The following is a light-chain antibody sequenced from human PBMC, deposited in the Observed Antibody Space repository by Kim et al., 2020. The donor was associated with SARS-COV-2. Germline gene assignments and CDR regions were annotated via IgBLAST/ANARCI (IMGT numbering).Light chain of an antibody. CDR2: GAS. V-gene: IGKV3D-7*01. CDR1: QSVSSCY. CDR3: QQAYNLPMYT. J-gene: IGKJ2*01. Sequence: PGARVTLSCRASQSVSSCYLTWYQQKPCKAPRLLIYGASTRATGNPARFSGSGSGTDFTLTISSLQPEDFAVYYCQQAYNLPMYTLGQGTKL.